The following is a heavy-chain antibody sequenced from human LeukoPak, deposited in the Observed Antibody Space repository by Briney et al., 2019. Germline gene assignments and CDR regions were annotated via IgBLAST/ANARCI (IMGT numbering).Heavy chain of an antibody. V-gene: IGHV3-30-3*01. CDR1: GFTFSSYA. Sequence: GGSLRLSCAASGFTFSSYAIHWVRQAPGKGLEWVAVISYDGTNKYYADSVKGRFTISRDNSKNTLYLQMNSLRAEDTAVYYCARAPNEVYCTSSSCHLDYWGQGTLVTVSS. D-gene: IGHD2-2*01. J-gene: IGHJ4*02. CDR3: ARAPNEVYCTSSSCHLDY. CDR2: ISYDGTNK.